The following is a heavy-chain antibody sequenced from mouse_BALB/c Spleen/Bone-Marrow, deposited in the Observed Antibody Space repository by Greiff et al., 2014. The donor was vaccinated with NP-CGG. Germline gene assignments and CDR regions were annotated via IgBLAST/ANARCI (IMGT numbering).Heavy chain of an antibody. CDR2: INPGSGST. D-gene: IGHD2-3*01. CDR1: GYAFTDYL. J-gene: IGHJ2*01. V-gene: IGHV1-54*01. CDR3: ARYDGYFDY. Sequence: QVQLKESGAELVRPGTSVKVSCKASGYAFTDYLMEWLKQRPGQGLEWIGVINPGSGSTNYNEKFKDKATLTADESSSTAYMQLSSLTSDDSAVYFCARYDGYFDYWGQGTILTVSS.